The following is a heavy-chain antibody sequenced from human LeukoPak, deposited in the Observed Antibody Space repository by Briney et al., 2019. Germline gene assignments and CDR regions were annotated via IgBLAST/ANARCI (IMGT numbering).Heavy chain of an antibody. D-gene: IGHD7-27*01. Sequence: GGSLRLSCAASGFTFSSYGMHWVRQAPGKGLEWVAFIRYDGSNKYYADSVKGRFTISRDNSKNTLYLQMNSLRAEDTAVYYCAKEGGNWGPYYYYMDVWGKGTTVTISS. J-gene: IGHJ6*03. CDR1: GFTFSSYG. CDR3: AKEGGNWGPYYYYMDV. CDR2: IRYDGSNK. V-gene: IGHV3-30*02.